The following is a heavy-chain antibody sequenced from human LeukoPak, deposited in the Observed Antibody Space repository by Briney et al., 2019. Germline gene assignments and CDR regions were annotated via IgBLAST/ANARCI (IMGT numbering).Heavy chain of an antibody. Sequence: SETLSLTCAVYGGSFSGYYWSWIRQPPGKGLEWIGEINHSGSTNYNPSLKSRVTISVDTSKNQFSLKLSSVTAADTAVYYCARGTRYYDYVWGSYRYSYFDYWGQGTLVTVSS. CDR3: ARGTRYYDYVWGSYRYSYFDY. J-gene: IGHJ4*01. CDR1: GGSFSGYY. D-gene: IGHD3-16*02. CDR2: INHSGST. V-gene: IGHV4-34*01.